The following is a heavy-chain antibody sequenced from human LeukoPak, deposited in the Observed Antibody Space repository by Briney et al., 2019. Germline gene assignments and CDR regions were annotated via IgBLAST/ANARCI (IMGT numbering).Heavy chain of an antibody. D-gene: IGHD2-15*01. J-gene: IGHJ4*02. CDR1: GFSFSSYW. CDR3: TTLTKVVGRDY. CDR2: INTDGSST. V-gene: IGHV3-74*01. Sequence: GGSLRLSCAASGFSFSSYWMFWVRQGPGKGLGWVSRINTDGSSTSYADSVKGRFTISRDNAKNTLYLQMNSLRAEDTAVYYCTTLTKVVGRDYWGQGTLVTASS.